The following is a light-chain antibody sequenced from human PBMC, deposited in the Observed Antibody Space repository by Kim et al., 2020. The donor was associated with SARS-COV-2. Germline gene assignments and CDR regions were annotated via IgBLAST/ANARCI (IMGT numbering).Light chain of an antibody. V-gene: IGKV1-5*03. CDR1: QNIDTY. J-gene: IGKJ1*01. Sequence: SASVGDRVIITCRASQNIDTYLAWYQQKPGNAPKVLIYKASNLEGGVPSRFSGSGSGTDFTLTISSLQPDDFATYYCQQYKTYSTFGHGTKVDIK. CDR2: KAS. CDR3: QQYKTYST.